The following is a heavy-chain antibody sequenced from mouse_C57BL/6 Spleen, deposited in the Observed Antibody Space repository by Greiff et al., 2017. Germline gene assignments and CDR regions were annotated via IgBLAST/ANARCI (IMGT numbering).Heavy chain of an antibody. CDR2: IYPVGGYT. D-gene: IGHD2-5*01. J-gene: IGHJ4*01. CDR1: GYTFTNYW. Sequence: VQLQQSGAELVRPGTSVKMSCKASGYTFTNYWIGWAKQRPGHGLEWIGDIYPVGGYTNYNEKFKGKATLTADKSSSTAYMQFSSLTSEDSAIYYCARSAAYYSNYYAMDYWGQGTSVTVSS. CDR3: ARSAAYYSNYYAMDY. V-gene: IGHV1-63*01.